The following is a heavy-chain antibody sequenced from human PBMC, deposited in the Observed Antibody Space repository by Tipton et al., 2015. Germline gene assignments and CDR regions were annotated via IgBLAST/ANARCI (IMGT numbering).Heavy chain of an antibody. CDR3: ARSFGVVICQNARDV. D-gene: IGHD3-3*01. CDR2: VWYDGSEK. J-gene: IGHJ6*02. V-gene: IGHV3-33*01. CDR1: HFPFSNYG. Sequence: SLRLSCEASHFPFSNYGMHWVRQAPGKGLEWVAAVWYDGSEKPYADSVKGRFTISRDNSKKTIYVQMNNLRVEDTAVYYCARSFGVVICQNARDVWGQGATVTVSS.